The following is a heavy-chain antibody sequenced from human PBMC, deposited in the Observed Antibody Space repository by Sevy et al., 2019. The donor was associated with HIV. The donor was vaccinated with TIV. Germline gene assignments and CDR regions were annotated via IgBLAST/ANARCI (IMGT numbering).Heavy chain of an antibody. CDR1: GFTFSNAW. J-gene: IGHJ6*02. D-gene: IGHD3-10*01. Sequence: GGSLRLSCAASGFTFSNAWMSWVRQAPGKGLEWVGRIKSITDGGTTDYAAPVKGRFTISRDDSKNTLNLQMNSLKTEDTAVYYCTSRITMVRGVLPQYYYGMDVWGQGTTVTVSS. CDR2: IKSITDGGTT. V-gene: IGHV3-15*01. CDR3: TSRITMVRGVLPQYYYGMDV.